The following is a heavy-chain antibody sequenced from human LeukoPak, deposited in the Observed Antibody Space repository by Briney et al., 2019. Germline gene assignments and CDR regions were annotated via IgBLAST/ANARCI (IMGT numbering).Heavy chain of an antibody. CDR1: GGSISSYY. CDR2: IYTSGST. Sequence: SETLSLTCTVSGGSISSYYWSWIRQPAGKGLEWIGRIYTSGSTNYNPSLKSRVAMSVDTSKNRFSLKLSSVTAADTAVYYCARGDLKYSSSSDCYYYMDVWGKGTTVTVSS. J-gene: IGHJ6*03. V-gene: IGHV4-4*07. CDR3: ARGDLKYSSSSDCYYYMDV. D-gene: IGHD6-6*01.